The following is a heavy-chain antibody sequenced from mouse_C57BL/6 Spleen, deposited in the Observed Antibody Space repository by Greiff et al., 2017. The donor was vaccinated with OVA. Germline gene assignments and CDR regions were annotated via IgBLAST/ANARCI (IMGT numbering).Heavy chain of an antibody. Sequence: EVQVVESGGGLVQPGGSLKLSCAASGFTFSDYYMYWVRQTPEKRLEWVAYISNGGGSTYYPDTVKGRFTISRDNAKNTLYLQMSRLKSEDTAMYYCARYDYDGVDYWGQGTTLTVSS. V-gene: IGHV5-12*01. CDR3: ARYDYDGVDY. CDR1: GFTFSDYY. CDR2: ISNGGGST. J-gene: IGHJ2*01. D-gene: IGHD2-4*01.